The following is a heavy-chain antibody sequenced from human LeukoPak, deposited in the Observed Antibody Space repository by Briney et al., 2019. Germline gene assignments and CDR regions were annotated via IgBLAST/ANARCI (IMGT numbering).Heavy chain of an antibody. J-gene: IGHJ4*02. CDR2: ISYDGSNK. Sequence: GGSLRLSCAASGFTFSSYSMNWVRRAPGKGLEWVAVISYDGSNKYYADSVKGRFTISRDNSKNTLYLQMNSLRAEDTAVYYCARESWGSLDYWGQGTLVTVSS. CDR1: GFTFSSYS. CDR3: ARESWGSLDY. V-gene: IGHV3-30*03. D-gene: IGHD7-27*01.